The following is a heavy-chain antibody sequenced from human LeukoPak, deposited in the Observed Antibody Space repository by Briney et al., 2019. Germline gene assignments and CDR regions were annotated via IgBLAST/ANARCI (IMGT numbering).Heavy chain of an antibody. CDR1: GFTFSSSA. J-gene: IGHJ4*02. Sequence: PGGSLRLSCAASGFTFSSSAMSWVRQVPGKGLEWVSGISASGGSTSYADSVRGRFTISRDNSKNTLYVQMNSLRDEDTAVYYCVRGGDYGTFHHWGQGTLVTVSS. CDR3: VRGGDYGTFHH. D-gene: IGHD4/OR15-4a*01. V-gene: IGHV3-23*01. CDR2: ISASGGST.